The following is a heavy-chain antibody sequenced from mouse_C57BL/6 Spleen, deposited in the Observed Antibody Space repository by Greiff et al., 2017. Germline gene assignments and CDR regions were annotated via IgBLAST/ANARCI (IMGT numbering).Heavy chain of an antibody. Sequence: EVQLQESGPELVKPGASVKISCKASGYSFTGYYMHWVKQSPEKSLEWIGEINPSTGGTNYNQKFKAKATLTVDKSSSTAYMQLKSLTSEDSAVYYGASCYDYDWFAYWGQGTLVTVSA. V-gene: IGHV1-42*01. J-gene: IGHJ3*01. CDR2: INPSTGGT. CDR3: ASCYDYDWFAY. D-gene: IGHD2-4*01. CDR1: GYSFTGYY.